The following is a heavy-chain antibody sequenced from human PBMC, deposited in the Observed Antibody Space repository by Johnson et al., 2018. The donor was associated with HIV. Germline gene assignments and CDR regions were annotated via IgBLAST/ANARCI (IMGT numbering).Heavy chain of an antibody. V-gene: IGHV3-13*01. CDR3: AKDLEHILTYAFDI. CDR1: GFTFSSYD. J-gene: IGHJ3*02. D-gene: IGHD2-21*01. CDR2: IGTAGDT. Sequence: VQLVESGGGLVQPGGSLRLSCAASGFTFSSYDMHWVRQATGKGLEWVSAIGTAGDTYYPGSVKGRFTISRENAKNTLYLQMKSLRAEDTAVYYCAKDLEHILTYAFDIWGQGTMVTVSS.